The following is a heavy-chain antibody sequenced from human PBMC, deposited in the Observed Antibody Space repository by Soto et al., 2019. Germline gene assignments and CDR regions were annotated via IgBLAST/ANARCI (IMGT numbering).Heavy chain of an antibody. V-gene: IGHV3-23*01. D-gene: IGHD2-15*01. CDR2: ISGSGGST. J-gene: IGHJ1*01. Sequence: GGSLRLSCAASGFIFSSYAMSWVRQAPGKGLEWVSAISGSGGSTYYADSVKGRFTISRDNSKNTLYLQMNSLRAEDTAVYYCARGYCSGGSCYPEYFQHWGQGTLVTVSS. CDR1: GFIFSSYA. CDR3: ARGYCSGGSCYPEYFQH.